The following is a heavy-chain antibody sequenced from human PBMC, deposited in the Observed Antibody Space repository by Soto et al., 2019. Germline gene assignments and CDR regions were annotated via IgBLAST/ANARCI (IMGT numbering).Heavy chain of an antibody. CDR3: ARTITGYFWAGAY. V-gene: IGHV3-23*01. CDR2: IGGSGANT. J-gene: IGHJ4*02. Sequence: GGSLRLSCAASGFTFNMYAMSWVRQAPGKGLEWVSGIGGSGANTFYADFVKGRFTISRDNSKNTLYLQMDSLRAEDTTIYYCARTITGYFWAGAYWGQGTLVTVSS. CDR1: GFTFNMYA. D-gene: IGHD1-1*01.